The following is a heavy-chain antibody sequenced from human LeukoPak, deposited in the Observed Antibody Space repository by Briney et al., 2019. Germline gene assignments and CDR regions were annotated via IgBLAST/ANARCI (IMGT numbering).Heavy chain of an antibody. CDR3: AKSPYALGSYGIAGDY. CDR2: ISGSGSST. D-gene: IGHD3-10*01. J-gene: IGHJ4*02. V-gene: IGHV3-23*01. CDR1: GFTFATYA. Sequence: PGRSLRLSCAASGFTFATYAMSWVRQAPGRGLEWVPSISGSGSSTFYADSVKGRFTISRDNSKNTLYLQMTSLRAEDTAVFYCAKSPYALGSYGIAGDYWGQGTLVTVSS.